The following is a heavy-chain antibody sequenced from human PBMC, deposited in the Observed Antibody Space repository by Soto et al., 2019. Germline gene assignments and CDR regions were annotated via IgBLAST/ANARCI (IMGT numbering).Heavy chain of an antibody. CDR2: ILVGGST. CDR1: GFICSSYD. J-gene: IGHJ3*02. V-gene: IGHV3-23*01. CDR3: AKATATGGGAFEI. D-gene: IGHD2-8*02. Sequence: GGSLRLSCGVSGFICSSYDMSWVRQAPGKGLEWVSTILVGGSTHYEDSVKGRFTISRDTSRNTVYLQMNSLTAGDTAVYYCAKATATGGGAFEICGQGTMVTVSS.